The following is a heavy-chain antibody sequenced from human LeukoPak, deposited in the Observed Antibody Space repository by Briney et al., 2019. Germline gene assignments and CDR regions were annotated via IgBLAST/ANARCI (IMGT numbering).Heavy chain of an antibody. J-gene: IGHJ6*03. CDR1: GYTFTSYG. Sequence: ASVKVSCKASGYTFTSYGISWVRQAPGQGLEWMGWISAYNGNINYAQKLQGRVTMTTDTSTSTAYMELRSLRSDDTAVYYCARGGSGLRYFDWLLYPGYYYYMDVWGKGTTVTISS. CDR3: ARGGSGLRYFDWLLYPGYYYYMDV. D-gene: IGHD3-9*01. V-gene: IGHV1-18*01. CDR2: ISAYNGNI.